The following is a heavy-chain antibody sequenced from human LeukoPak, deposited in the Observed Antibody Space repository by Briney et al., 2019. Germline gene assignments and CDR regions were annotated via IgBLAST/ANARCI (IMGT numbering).Heavy chain of an antibody. CDR1: GFTFSDYA. CDR2: ISASGGTI. Sequence: GGTLTLSCAASGFTFSDYAMNWVRQAPGKGLQWVSSISASGGTIYYADSVKGRFTISRDNAKNTLYLQMNSLRADDTAVYYCATDLTGPEDYWGQGTLVTVSS. V-gene: IGHV3-23*01. CDR3: ATDLTGPEDY. J-gene: IGHJ4*02.